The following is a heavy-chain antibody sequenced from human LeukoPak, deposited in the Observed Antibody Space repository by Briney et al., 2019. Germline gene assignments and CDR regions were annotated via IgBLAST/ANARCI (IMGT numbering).Heavy chain of an antibody. CDR2: ISYDGSNK. Sequence: GGSLRLSCAASGFTFSSYAMHWVRQAPGKGLEWVAVISYDGSNKYCADSVKGLFTISRDNSKNTLYLQMNSLRAEDTAVYYCARDVGAYDILTGYQWYYFDYWGQGTLVTVSS. J-gene: IGHJ4*02. CDR3: ARDVGAYDILTGYQWYYFDY. V-gene: IGHV3-30*04. CDR1: GFTFSSYA. D-gene: IGHD3-9*01.